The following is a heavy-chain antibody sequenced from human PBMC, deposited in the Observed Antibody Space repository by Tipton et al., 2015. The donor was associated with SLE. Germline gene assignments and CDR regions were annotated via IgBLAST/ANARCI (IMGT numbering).Heavy chain of an antibody. CDR1: GYTFTSYG. Sequence: QSGPEVKKTGASVDVSCKASGYTFTSYGISWVRQAHGQGLEWMGWIRAYNGDTNYAQNFQGRVTMTTDTSTSTVYMEVRSLTSDDTAEYYCARDHDYGDYWGQGTLVTVSS. J-gene: IGHJ4*02. CDR2: IRAYNGDT. CDR3: ARDHDYGDY. V-gene: IGHV1-18*01. D-gene: IGHD3-16*01.